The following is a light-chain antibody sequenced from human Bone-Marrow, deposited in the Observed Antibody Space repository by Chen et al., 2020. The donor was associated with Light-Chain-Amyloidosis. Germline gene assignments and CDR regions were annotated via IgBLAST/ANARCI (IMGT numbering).Light chain of an antibody. J-gene: IGKJ4*01. V-gene: IGKV3-20*01. Sequence: EIVLTQSPGTLSLSPGEGANLSCRARQTISSNYLTWDQQKFGQAPRLLIYGSSSRATGIPDRFTGSGSGTDFTLTINRLEPEDFAMYYCQQYGTSPLTFGGGTKVEIK. CDR2: GSS. CDR3: QQYGTSPLT. CDR1: QTISSNY.